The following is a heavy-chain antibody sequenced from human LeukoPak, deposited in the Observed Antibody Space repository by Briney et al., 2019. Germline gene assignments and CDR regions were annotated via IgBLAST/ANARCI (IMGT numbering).Heavy chain of an antibody. Sequence: GGSLRLSCAVSGLTFSSSWMDWVRQAPGKGLEWAASINPGGSEKYSADSVKGRFTISRDNAKNSLYLQMDSLRVEDTAFYYCARDLAYSRLDYWGQGMLVTVSS. V-gene: IGHV3-7*01. CDR3: ARDLAYSRLDY. CDR1: GLTFSSSW. J-gene: IGHJ4*02. D-gene: IGHD5-18*01. CDR2: INPGGSEK.